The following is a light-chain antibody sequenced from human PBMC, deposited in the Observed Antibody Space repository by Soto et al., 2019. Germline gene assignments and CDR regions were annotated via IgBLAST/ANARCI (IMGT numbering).Light chain of an antibody. J-gene: IGKJ1*01. CDR1: QSVSTSY. CDR3: QQYGHSRWA. CDR2: CAS. V-gene: IGKV3-20*01. Sequence: DIVLTHSPGTRSLSPGDRSTLSCRASQSVSTSYLDLYQQKPGQAPRLLIYCASSMATGIPDRFSGSGSGTEFNLTIRRLEPEDFAVYCCQQYGHSRWACGQGTKV.